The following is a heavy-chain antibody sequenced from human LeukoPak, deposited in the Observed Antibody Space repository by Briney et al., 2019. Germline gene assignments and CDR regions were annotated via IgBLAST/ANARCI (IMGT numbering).Heavy chain of an antibody. CDR1: GGTFNTHI. Sequence: ASVKVSCRSSGGTFNTHIFNWVRQAHGQGLEWMGRITPIIGTTKYAQRFQARVTITADRSTSTAYLELSGLTYDDTAVYYCTRVTLRGSKYNWFDPWGQGTHVSVSS. D-gene: IGHD1-26*01. V-gene: IGHV1-69*08. J-gene: IGHJ5*02. CDR2: ITPIIGTT. CDR3: TRVTLRGSKYNWFDP.